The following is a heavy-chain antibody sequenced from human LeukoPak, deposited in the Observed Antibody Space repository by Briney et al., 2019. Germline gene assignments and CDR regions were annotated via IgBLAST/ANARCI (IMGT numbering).Heavy chain of an antibody. V-gene: IGHV3-33*06. CDR1: GFTFSSSV. J-gene: IGHJ4*02. CDR3: AKAGYDFRTGYHRGFLDY. Sequence: PGGSLRLSCAASGFTFSSSVMHWVRQAPGKGLEWVAVIWFDGSIKFYGDSVKGRFTVSRDNSKNTLYLQMNSLGAEGTAVYYCAKAGYDFRTGYHRGFLDYWGQGTLVTVSS. D-gene: IGHD3-3*01. CDR2: IWFDGSIK.